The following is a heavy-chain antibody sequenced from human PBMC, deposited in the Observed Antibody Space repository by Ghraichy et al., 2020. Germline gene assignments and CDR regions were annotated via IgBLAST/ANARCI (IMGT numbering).Heavy chain of an antibody. J-gene: IGHJ4*01. CDR3: ARENLGYCSGGSCYSGV. D-gene: IGHD2-15*01. Sequence: GGSLRLSCAASGFTLSSDSMNWVRQAPGKGLEWVSSISSSSSYIYYADSVKGRFTISRDNAKNSLYLQMNSLRAEDTAVYYCARENLGYCSGGSCYSGVWGHGTLVTVSS. V-gene: IGHV3-21*01. CDR1: GFTLSSDS. CDR2: ISSSSSYI.